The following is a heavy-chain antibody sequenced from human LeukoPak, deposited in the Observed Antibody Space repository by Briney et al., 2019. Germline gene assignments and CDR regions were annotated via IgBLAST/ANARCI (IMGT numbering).Heavy chain of an antibody. CDR3: AREDYGGNSPYWYFDL. CDR1: GGSISSSSYY. J-gene: IGHJ2*01. CDR2: IYYSGST. V-gene: IGHV4-39*07. D-gene: IGHD4-23*01. Sequence: SSETLSLTCTVSGGSISSSSYYWGWIRQPPGKGLEWIGSIYYSGSTYYNPSLKSRVTISVDTSRNQFSLKLSSVTAADTAVYYCAREDYGGNSPYWYFDLWGRGTLVTVSS.